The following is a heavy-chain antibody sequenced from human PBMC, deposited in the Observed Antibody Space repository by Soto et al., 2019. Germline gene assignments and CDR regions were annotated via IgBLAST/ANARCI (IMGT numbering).Heavy chain of an antibody. CDR1: GGSISNFY. V-gene: IGHV4-59*08. D-gene: IGHD1-26*01. CDR2: IYYSGST. CDR3: ARRYGGNLEY. Sequence: QVQLQESGPGLVKPSETLSLTCTVSGGSISNFYWSWIRQPPGKGLEWIGYIYYSGSTNYNPSLKSRVTISVDTSKTQFSLRLSSVTAADTAVYFCARRYGGNLEYWGQGTLVTVSS. J-gene: IGHJ4*02.